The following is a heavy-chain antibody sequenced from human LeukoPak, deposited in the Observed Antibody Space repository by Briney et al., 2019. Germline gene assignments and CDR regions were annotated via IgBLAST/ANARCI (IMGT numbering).Heavy chain of an antibody. V-gene: IGHV3-21*01. J-gene: IGHJ6*03. CDR2: ITSSSSYM. D-gene: IGHD1-26*01. CDR1: GFTFNTYN. CDR3: ARDPYSGNYGDYYYYYMDV. Sequence: PGESLRLSCVASGFTFNTYNMNWVRQAPGKGLEWVSSITSSSSYMYYADSVKGRFTISRDNAKSSLYLQMNSLRDEDTAVYYCARDPYSGNYGDYYYYYMDVWGKGTTVTISS.